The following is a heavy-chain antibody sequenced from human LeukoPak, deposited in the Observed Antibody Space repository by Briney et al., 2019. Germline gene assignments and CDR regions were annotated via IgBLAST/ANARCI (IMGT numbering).Heavy chain of an antibody. CDR1: GGSFSGYY. J-gene: IGHJ4*02. Sequence: PSETLSLTCAVSGGSFSGYYWSWIRQPPGKGLEWIGEINHRGSTNYNPSLKSRVTISVDTSKNQFSLKLSSVTAADTAVYYCARGYRGGSSGWYGYWGQGTLVTVSS. CDR2: INHRGST. CDR3: ARGYRGGSSGWYGY. V-gene: IGHV4-34*01. D-gene: IGHD6-19*01.